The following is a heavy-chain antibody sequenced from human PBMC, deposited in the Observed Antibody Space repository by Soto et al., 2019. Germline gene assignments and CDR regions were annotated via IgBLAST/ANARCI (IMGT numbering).Heavy chain of an antibody. CDR2: IYYSGST. J-gene: IGHJ4*02. Sequence: QLQLQESGPGLVKPSETLSLTCTVSGGSISSSSYYWGWIRQPPGKGLEWIGSIYYSGSTYYNPSLKSRVTISVDTSKNQFSLKLSSVTAADTAVYYCARHSGGRRMFPELHFDYWGQGTLVTVSS. CDR3: ARHSGGRRMFPELHFDY. D-gene: IGHD3-10*02. V-gene: IGHV4-39*01. CDR1: GGSISSSSYY.